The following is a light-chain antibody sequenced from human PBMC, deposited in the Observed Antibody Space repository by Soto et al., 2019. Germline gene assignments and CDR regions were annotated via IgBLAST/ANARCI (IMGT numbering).Light chain of an antibody. J-gene: IGKJ3*01. V-gene: IGKV1-17*01. CDR2: AAS. CDR3: LQHDTYPFT. Sequence: DIQMTQSPSSLSASVGDRVTITCRASQGINNLLGWYQQGPGKAPKRLIYAASNLEGGVPSRFSGSGSGTEFPLTISSLQPEEFATYYWLQHDTYPFTFGPGTKVDVK. CDR1: QGINNL.